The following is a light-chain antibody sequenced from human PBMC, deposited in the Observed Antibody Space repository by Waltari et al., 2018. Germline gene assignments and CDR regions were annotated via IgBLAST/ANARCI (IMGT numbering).Light chain of an antibody. CDR2: AAS. J-gene: IGKJ1*01. V-gene: IGKV1-39*01. CDR1: QTIGTY. CDR3: QQSYNTPLT. Sequence: DIQMTQSPSPLSASVGDRVTITCRASQTIGTYLSWYQQKPGKAPRPLIYAASSLESGVPSRFSSSGSWTEFTLTISSLQPEDFTTYYCQQSYNTPLTFGQGTKVEIK.